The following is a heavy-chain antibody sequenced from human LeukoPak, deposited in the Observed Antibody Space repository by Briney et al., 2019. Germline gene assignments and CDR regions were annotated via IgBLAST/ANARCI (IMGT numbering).Heavy chain of an antibody. CDR2: ISWSTSSI. V-gene: IGHV3-9*01. J-gene: IGHJ6*04. CDR1: GFTFQDYA. Sequence: GRSLRLSCAASGFTFQDYAMHWVRQAPGKGLEWVSGISWSTSSIGYADSVKGRFTISRDNAKNSLYLQMNSLRAEDTAVYYCAELGITMIGGVWGKGTTVTISS. D-gene: IGHD3-10*02. CDR3: AELGITMIGGV.